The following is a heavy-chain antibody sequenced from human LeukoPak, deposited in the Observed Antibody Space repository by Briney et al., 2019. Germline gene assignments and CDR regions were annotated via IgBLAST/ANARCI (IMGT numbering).Heavy chain of an antibody. CDR1: GYTFTSYD. J-gene: IGHJ6*02. CDR3: ARVVGATTTYYYYYGMDV. Sequence: ASVKVSCKASGYTFTSYDINWVRQATGQGLEWMGWMNPNSGNTDYAQKFQGRVTMTRNTSISTAYMELSSLRSEDTAVYYCARVVGATTTYYYYYGMDVWGQGTTVTVSS. D-gene: IGHD1-26*01. CDR2: MNPNSGNT. V-gene: IGHV1-8*01.